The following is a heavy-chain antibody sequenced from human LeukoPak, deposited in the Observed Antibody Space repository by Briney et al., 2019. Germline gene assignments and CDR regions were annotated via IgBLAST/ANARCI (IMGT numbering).Heavy chain of an antibody. CDR2: ISSSSRHI. CDR1: GFTFSSYG. Sequence: PGGSLRLSCAASGFTFSSYGMHWVRQAPGKGLEWVSSISSSSRHIYYADSAKGRFTISRDNAKNSLYLQMNSLRVEDTAVYYCARGVGLGGWFDPWGQGTLVTVSS. V-gene: IGHV3-21*01. J-gene: IGHJ5*02. CDR3: ARGVGLGGWFDP. D-gene: IGHD3-16*01.